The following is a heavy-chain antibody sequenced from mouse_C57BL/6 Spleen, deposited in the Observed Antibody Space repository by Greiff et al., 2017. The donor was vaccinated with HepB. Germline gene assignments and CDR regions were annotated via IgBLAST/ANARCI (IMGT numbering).Heavy chain of an antibody. J-gene: IGHJ2*01. CDR1: GYSITSGYY. V-gene: IGHV3-6*01. Sequence: EVQRVESGPGLVKPSQSLSLTCSVTGYSITSGYYWNWIRQFPGNKLEWMGYISYDGSNNYNPSLKNRISITRDTSKNQFFLKLNSVTTEDTATYYCARALQLDYWGQGTTLTVSS. CDR2: ISYDGSN. CDR3: ARALQLDY.